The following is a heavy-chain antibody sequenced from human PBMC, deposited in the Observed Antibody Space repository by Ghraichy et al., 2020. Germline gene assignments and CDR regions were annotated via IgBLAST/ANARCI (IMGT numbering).Heavy chain of an antibody. CDR3: ARETSITMIVVAGGWFDP. J-gene: IGHJ5*02. CDR2: INHSGST. V-gene: IGHV4-34*01. D-gene: IGHD3-22*01. Sequence: SETLSLTCAVYGGSFSGYYWSWIRQPPGKGLEWIGEINHSGSTNYNPSLKSRVTISVDTSKNQFSLKLSSVTAADTAVYYCARETSITMIVVAGGWFDPWGQGTLVTVSS. CDR1: GGSFSGYY.